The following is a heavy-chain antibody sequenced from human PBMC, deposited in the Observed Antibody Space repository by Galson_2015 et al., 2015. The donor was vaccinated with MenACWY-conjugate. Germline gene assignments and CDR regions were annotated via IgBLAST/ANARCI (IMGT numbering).Heavy chain of an antibody. CDR3: ASVVQLWYYFDY. Sequence: SVKVSCKASGGTFSTYGIVWVRQAPGQGLEWMGRIIPILDKTNYAQTFQDRVTITADKSTSTAYMELSSLRSEDTAVYYCASVVQLWYYFDYWGQGTLVTASS. CDR2: IIPILDKT. V-gene: IGHV1-69*04. J-gene: IGHJ4*02. CDR1: GGTFSTYG. D-gene: IGHD5-18*01.